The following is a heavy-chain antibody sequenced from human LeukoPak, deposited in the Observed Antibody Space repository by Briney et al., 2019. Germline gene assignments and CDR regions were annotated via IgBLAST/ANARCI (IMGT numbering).Heavy chain of an antibody. Sequence: GGSLRLSCAASGFTVSSNYMSWVRQAPGKGLEWVSVIYSGGNTYYADSVMGRFTISRDNSKNTLYLQMNSLRAEDTAVYYCARDCGGDYGSYYFDYWGQGTLVTVSS. CDR1: GFTVSSNY. J-gene: IGHJ4*02. V-gene: IGHV3-53*01. D-gene: IGHD2-21*02. CDR2: IYSGGNT. CDR3: ARDCGGDYGSYYFDY.